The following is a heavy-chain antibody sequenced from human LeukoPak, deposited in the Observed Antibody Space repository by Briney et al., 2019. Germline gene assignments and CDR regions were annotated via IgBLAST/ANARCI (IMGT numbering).Heavy chain of an antibody. CDR1: GGSISSGSYS. Sequence: SQTLSLTCTVSGGSISSGSYSWNWIRQPAGKGLEWIGRIYTSGSTNYNPSLKSRVTMSVDTSKNQFSMKLSSVTAADTAVYYCASSTGSGSYYPLFDYWGQGTLVTVTS. V-gene: IGHV4-61*02. D-gene: IGHD3-10*01. J-gene: IGHJ4*02. CDR3: ASSTGSGSYYPLFDY. CDR2: IYTSGST.